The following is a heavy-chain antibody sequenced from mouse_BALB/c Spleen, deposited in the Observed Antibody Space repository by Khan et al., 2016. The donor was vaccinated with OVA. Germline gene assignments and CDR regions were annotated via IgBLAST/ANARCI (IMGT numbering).Heavy chain of an antibody. CDR2: IYPGSGST. J-gene: IGHJ4*01. Sequence: QVQLQQSGPELVKPGASVKMSCKTSGYTFTDYDIRWVKQRTGQGLEWIGEIYPGSGSTYYNEKFKGNATLTADKSSNTAYMQLSSLTSEDYAVYFCAKIFYGNSYAMDYWGQGTAVTVSS. D-gene: IGHD2-1*01. CDR3: AKIFYGNSYAMDY. V-gene: IGHV1-77*01. CDR1: GYTFTDYD.